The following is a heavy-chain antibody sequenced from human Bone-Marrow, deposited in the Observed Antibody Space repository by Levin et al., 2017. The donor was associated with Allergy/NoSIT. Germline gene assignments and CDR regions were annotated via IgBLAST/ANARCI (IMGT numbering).Heavy chain of an antibody. CDR2: IWYDGSNN. D-gene: IGHD2-15*01. J-gene: IGHJ4*02. CDR1: GITFSSYG. Sequence: GGSLRLSCVASGITFSSYGMHWVRQAPGKGLEWVAMIWYDGSNNYYADSVKGRFTISRDNSKNMLYLQMNSLRAEDTAVYYCVSCSGTICYSDIFDYWGQGALVTVSS. CDR3: VSCSGTICYSDIFDY. V-gene: IGHV3-33*01.